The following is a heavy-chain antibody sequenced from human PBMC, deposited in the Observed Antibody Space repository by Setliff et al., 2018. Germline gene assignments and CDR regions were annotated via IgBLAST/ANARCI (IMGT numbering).Heavy chain of an antibody. CDR3: ARDVFPYHYEGAFDI. CDR1: GGTFSSYA. D-gene: IGHD3-22*01. V-gene: IGHV1-18*01. J-gene: IGHJ3*02. CDR2: ISAYNGNT. Sequence: GASVKVSCKASGGTFSSYAISWVRQAPGQGLEWMGWISAYNGNTNYAQKFQGRVTMTRDTSTSTVYMDMSSLRSEDTAVYYCARDVFPYHYEGAFDIWGQGTMVTVSS.